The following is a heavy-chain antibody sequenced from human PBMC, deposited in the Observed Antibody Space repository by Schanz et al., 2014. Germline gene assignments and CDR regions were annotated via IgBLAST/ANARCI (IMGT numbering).Heavy chain of an antibody. D-gene: IGHD3-22*01. CDR1: GFTFGDYY. Sequence: VQLVESGGGLVQSGGSLRLSCAASGFTFGDYYMTWVRQAPGKGLEWVSFQWSDGSKRYYADSVKGRFTISRDNSKNTLYLQVDSLRPDDTAVYFCAKALPSHSSGSIDYWGQGTLVSVSS. V-gene: IGHV3-30*02. J-gene: IGHJ4*02. CDR3: AKALPSHSSGSIDY. CDR2: QWSDGSKR.